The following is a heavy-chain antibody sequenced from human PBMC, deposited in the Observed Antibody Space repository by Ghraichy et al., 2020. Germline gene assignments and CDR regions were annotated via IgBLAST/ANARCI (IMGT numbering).Heavy chain of an antibody. CDR1: GYTFTSYG. Sequence: ASVKVSCKASGYTFTSYGISWVRQAPGQGLEWMGWISAYNGNTNYAQKLQGRVTMTTDTSTSTAYMELRSLRSDDTAVYYCARGDSGIVVVPAAIGGYYYYYMDVWGKGTTVTVSS. D-gene: IGHD2-2*02. V-gene: IGHV1-18*01. CDR2: ISAYNGNT. CDR3: ARGDSGIVVVPAAIGGYYYYYMDV. J-gene: IGHJ6*03.